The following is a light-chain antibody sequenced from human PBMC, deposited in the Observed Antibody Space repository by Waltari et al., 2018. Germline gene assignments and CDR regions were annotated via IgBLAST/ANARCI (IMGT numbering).Light chain of an antibody. CDR1: KSNIGADFD. V-gene: IGLV1-40*01. J-gene: IGLJ2*01. Sequence: QSVLTQPPSVSGAPGQRVTISCSGTKSNIGADFDVHWYQQVPGTAPKLLLHSFSNRPPGVSDRFSGFKSGASASLVITGLQAEDEAMYCCQSYDTTLSAVVFGGGTRLTV. CDR3: QSYDTTLSAVV. CDR2: SFS.